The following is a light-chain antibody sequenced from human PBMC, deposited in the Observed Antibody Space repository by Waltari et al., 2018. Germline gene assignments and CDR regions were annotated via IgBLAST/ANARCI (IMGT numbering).Light chain of an antibody. CDR2: SAS. CDR3: QQLNSYPLT. CDR1: QGISNY. V-gene: IGKV1-9*01. J-gene: IGKJ4*01. Sequence: DIQLTQSPSFLSASVRDRVTITCWASQGISNYLAWYQQKPGKAPKLLIYSASTLQSGVPSRFSGIGSGTEFSLTISSLQPEDFATYYCQQLNSYPLTFGGGTKVEIK.